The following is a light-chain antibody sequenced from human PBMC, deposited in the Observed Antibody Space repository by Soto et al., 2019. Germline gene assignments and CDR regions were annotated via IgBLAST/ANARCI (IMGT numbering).Light chain of an antibody. Sequence: QSVLTQPPSVSAAPGQKVTISCSGSSSNIGNNFVSWYQQLPGTAPKVLIYDNDKRPSGIPDRFSGSKSGTSATLGITGLQTGDEADYYCGTWDSSLSSEVFGGGTKLT. CDR3: GTWDSSLSSEV. J-gene: IGLJ3*02. V-gene: IGLV1-51*01. CDR1: SSNIGNNF. CDR2: DND.